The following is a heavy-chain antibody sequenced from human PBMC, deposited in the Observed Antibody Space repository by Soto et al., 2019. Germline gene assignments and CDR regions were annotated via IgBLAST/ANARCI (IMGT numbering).Heavy chain of an antibody. CDR3: ANTYGSGYLTFDY. CDR1: GDTFAFHS. D-gene: IGHD3-10*01. CDR2: INPILSTT. Sequence: VQLVQSGAEVKRPGSSVKVSCKASGDTFAFHSINWVRQAPGLGLEWMGRINPILSTTAYAQRFQGRVTMTADKSTSTAYMILRSLRSEETASYYCANTYGSGYLTFDYRGQGALVTLSS. J-gene: IGHJ4*02. V-gene: IGHV1-69*08.